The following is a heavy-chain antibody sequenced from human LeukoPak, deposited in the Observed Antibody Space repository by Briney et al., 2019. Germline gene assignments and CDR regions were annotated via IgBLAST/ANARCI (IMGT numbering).Heavy chain of an antibody. D-gene: IGHD2-2*01. CDR3: ARVVTPRYCSTPSCYWKGWFDP. Sequence: GASVKVSCKASGGTLSSYAMSWVRQAPGQGLEWMGGIIPIFGTASFAQKFQGRVTITADESTGTAYMELSSLRSEDTAVYYCARVVTPRYCSTPSCYWKGWFDPWGQGTLVTVPS. J-gene: IGHJ5*02. CDR1: GGTLSSYA. CDR2: IIPIFGTA. V-gene: IGHV1-69*01.